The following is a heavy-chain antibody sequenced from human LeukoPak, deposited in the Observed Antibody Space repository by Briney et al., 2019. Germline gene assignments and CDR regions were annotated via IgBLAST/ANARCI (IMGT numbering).Heavy chain of an antibody. CDR1: GFTFSSYA. V-gene: IGHV3-30*14. J-gene: IGHJ6*02. D-gene: IGHD1-14*01. CDR2: ISYDGSNK. Sequence: GGSLRLSCAASGFTFSSYAMHWVRQAPGKGLEWVAVISYDGSNKYYADSVKGRFTISRDNSKNTLYLQMDRLRAEDTAVYYCVTRTEVYYYSGMDVWGQGTTVTVSS. CDR3: VTRTEVYYYSGMDV.